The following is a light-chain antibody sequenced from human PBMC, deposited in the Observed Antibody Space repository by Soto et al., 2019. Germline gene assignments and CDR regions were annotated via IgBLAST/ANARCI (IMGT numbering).Light chain of an antibody. CDR2: DVS. Sequence: QSVLTRPASVSGSPGQSITISCTGTSSDVGRYNYVSWYQQHPGKAPKLMIHDVSNRPSGVSDRFSGSKSGNTASLTISGLQAEDEADYYCSSYTSSSTLYAFGTGTKVTVL. V-gene: IGLV2-14*01. CDR1: SSDVGRYNY. CDR3: SSYTSSSTLYA. J-gene: IGLJ1*01.